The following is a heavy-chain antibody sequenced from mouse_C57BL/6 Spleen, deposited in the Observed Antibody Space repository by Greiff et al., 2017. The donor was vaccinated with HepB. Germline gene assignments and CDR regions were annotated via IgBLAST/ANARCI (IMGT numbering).Heavy chain of an antibody. J-gene: IGHJ3*01. V-gene: IGHV1-69*01. CDR2: IDPSDSYT. CDR3: ARGLTTVVATDY. CDR1: GYTFTSYW. Sequence: VQLQQPGAELVMPGASVKLSCKASGYTFTSYWMHWVKQRPGQGLEWIGEIDPSDSYTNYNQKFKGKSTLTVDKSSSTAYMQLSSLTSEDSAVYYCARGLTTVVATDYWGQGTLVTVSA. D-gene: IGHD1-1*01.